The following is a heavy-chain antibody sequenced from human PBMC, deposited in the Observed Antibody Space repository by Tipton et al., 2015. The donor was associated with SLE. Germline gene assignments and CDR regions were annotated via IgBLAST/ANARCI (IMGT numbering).Heavy chain of an antibody. D-gene: IGHD6-6*01. J-gene: IGHJ4*02. Sequence: SLRLSCAASGFTFSDYYMSWIRQAPGKGLEWVSYISSSGSTIYYADSVKGRFTISRDNTKNSLYLQMNSLRAEDTAVYYCAMSSSALYYFDYWGQGTLVTVSS. CDR1: GFTFSDYY. CDR2: ISSSGSTI. V-gene: IGHV3-11*01. CDR3: AMSSSALYYFDY.